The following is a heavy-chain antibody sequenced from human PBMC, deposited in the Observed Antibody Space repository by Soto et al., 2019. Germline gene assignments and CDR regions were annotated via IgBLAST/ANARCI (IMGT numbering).Heavy chain of an antibody. CDR3: ARVVVAATPNNWFDP. CDR1: GGSFSGYY. D-gene: IGHD2-15*01. CDR2: INHSGST. J-gene: IGHJ5*02. Sequence: QSQTLSLTCAVYGGSFSGYYWSWIRQPPGKGLEWIGEINHSGSTNYNPSLKSRVTISVDTSKNQFSLKLSSVTAADTAVYYCARVVVAATPNNWFDPWGQGTLVTVSS. V-gene: IGHV4-34*01.